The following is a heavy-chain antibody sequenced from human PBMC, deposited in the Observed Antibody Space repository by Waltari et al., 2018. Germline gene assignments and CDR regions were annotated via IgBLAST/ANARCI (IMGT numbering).Heavy chain of an antibody. CDR1: GYTFTDYY. CDR3: ATAGPMYYYMDV. J-gene: IGHJ6*03. Sequence: EVQLVQSGAEVKKPGATVKISCKVSGYTFTDYYMHWAQQAPGKGLEWMGLVDPEDCETIYAEKLQGRVTITADTSTDTAYMELSSLRFEDTAVYYCATAGPMYYYMDVWGKGTTVTVSS. CDR2: VDPEDCET. V-gene: IGHV1-69-2*01. D-gene: IGHD7-27*01.